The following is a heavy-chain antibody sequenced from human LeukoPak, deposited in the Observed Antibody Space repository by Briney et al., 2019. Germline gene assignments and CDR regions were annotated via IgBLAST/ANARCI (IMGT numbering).Heavy chain of an antibody. Sequence: GGSLRLSCAASGFTLTNDFMTWVRQAPGKGLEWVGRIKSEIEGGTTDHAASVKGRFAISGDESTNTLFLQMNSLRNEDTAVYYCALAWFGESRDGLDIWGRGSMVVVSS. D-gene: IGHD3-10*01. CDR1: GFTLTNDF. V-gene: IGHV3-15*01. CDR3: ALAWFGESRDGLDI. J-gene: IGHJ3*02. CDR2: IKSEIEGGTT.